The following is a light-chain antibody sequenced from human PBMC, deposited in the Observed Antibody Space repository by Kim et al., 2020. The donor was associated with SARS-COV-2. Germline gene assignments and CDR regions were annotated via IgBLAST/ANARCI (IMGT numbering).Light chain of an antibody. J-gene: IGLJ1*01. CDR3: QVWDSSSDHLYV. CDR1: NMGSKS. V-gene: IGLV3-21*04. CDR2: YDS. Sequence: GKTARITCGGNNMGSKSVHWYQQKPGQAPVLVIYYDSDRPSGIPERFSGSNSGNTATLTISRVEAGDEADYYCQVWDSSSDHLYVFGTGTKVTVL.